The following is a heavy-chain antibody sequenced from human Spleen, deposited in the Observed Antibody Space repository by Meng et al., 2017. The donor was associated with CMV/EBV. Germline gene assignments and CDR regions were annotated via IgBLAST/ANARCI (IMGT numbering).Heavy chain of an antibody. J-gene: IGHJ4*02. Sequence: GGSLRLSCAASGFTFSSYSMNWVRQAPGKGLEWVSSISSSGATTFYADSVKGRFTISRDNSKNTLYLAMNSLRAEDTAVYYCAKDRVPFCSSAACRTPFDSWGQGTLVTVSS. CDR2: ISSSGATT. V-gene: IGHV3-23*01. D-gene: IGHD2-2*01. CDR1: GFTFSSYS. CDR3: AKDRVPFCSSAACRTPFDS.